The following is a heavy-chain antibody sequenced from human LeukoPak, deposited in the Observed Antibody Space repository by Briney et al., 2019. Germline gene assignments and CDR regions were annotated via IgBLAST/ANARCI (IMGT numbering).Heavy chain of an antibody. CDR2: IDKTTYPT. Sequence: GGSLRLSCAASEFIFSDYAMGWVRQAPGKGLEWVSTIDKTTYPTFYADSVKGRFTISRDNSKDTLYLQMNSLRTEDTAVYFCAKFEGATIPGWFNDYWGQGILVTVSS. CDR1: EFIFSDYA. J-gene: IGHJ4*02. CDR3: AKFEGATIPGWFNDY. V-gene: IGHV3-23*05. D-gene: IGHD6-19*01.